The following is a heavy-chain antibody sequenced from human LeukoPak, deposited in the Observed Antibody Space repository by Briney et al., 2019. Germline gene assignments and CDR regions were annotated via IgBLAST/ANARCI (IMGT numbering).Heavy chain of an antibody. CDR2: ISSVSATI. Sequence: GGSLRLSCAASGFTFSDYSMSWVRQPPGKGLEWVSYISSVSATIYYADSVKGRFTISRDNAKNSLYLQMNSLRAEDTAFYYCARVSTPYSDTSGYPLGYWGQGTLVTVSS. D-gene: IGHD3-22*01. V-gene: IGHV3-48*04. CDR3: ARVSTPYSDTSGYPLGY. J-gene: IGHJ4*02. CDR1: GFTFSDYS.